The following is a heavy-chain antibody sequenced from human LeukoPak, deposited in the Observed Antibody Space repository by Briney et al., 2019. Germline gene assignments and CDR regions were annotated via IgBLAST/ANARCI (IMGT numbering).Heavy chain of an antibody. CDR2: IYTSGST. CDR3: ARDRVLAPYYYDSSGYHGWFDP. V-gene: IGHV4-4*07. Sequence: PSETLSLTCTVSGGSISSYYWSWIGQPAGKGLEWIGRIYTSGSTNYNPSLKSRVTMSVNTSKNQFSLKLSSVTAADTAVYYCARDRVLAPYYYDSSGYHGWFDPWGQGTLVTVYS. D-gene: IGHD3-22*01. J-gene: IGHJ5*02. CDR1: GGSISSYY.